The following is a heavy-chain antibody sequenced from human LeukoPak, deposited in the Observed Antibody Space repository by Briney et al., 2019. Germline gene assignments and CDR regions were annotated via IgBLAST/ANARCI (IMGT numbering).Heavy chain of an antibody. D-gene: IGHD6-13*01. V-gene: IGHV5-51*01. J-gene: IGHJ3*02. Sequence: GESLKISCKGSGYSFTSYWIGWVRQMPGKGLEWMGIIYPGDSDTGYSPSFQGQVTISADKSISTAYLQWSSLKASDTAMYYCARPSGAAAGTGGAFDIWGQGTMVTVSS. CDR3: ARPSGAAAGTGGAFDI. CDR2: IYPGDSDT. CDR1: GYSFTSYW.